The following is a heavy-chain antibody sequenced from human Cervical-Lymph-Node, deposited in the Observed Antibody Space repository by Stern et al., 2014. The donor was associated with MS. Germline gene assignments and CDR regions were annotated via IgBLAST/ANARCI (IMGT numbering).Heavy chain of an antibody. D-gene: IGHD3-10*01. CDR1: GFIFSSYT. V-gene: IGHV3-21*01. Sequence: EVQLLESGGGLVKPGGSLRLSCTGSGFIFSSYTMNWVRHLPGKGLEWVSSISTASSFIHYEDSVKGRFTISRDNSKNSVYLQMNSLSVEDTALYYCARQKGTGEKGMDVWGQGTTVTVSS. J-gene: IGHJ6*02. CDR2: ISTASSFI. CDR3: ARQKGTGEKGMDV.